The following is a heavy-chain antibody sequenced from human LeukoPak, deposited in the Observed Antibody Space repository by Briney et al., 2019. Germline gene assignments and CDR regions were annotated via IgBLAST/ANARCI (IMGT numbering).Heavy chain of an antibody. D-gene: IGHD1-14*01. Sequence: GGSLRLSCAASGFTFSSYAMHWVRQAPGKGLEWVAVISYDGSNKYYADSVKGRFTISRDNSKNTLYLQMNSLRAEDTAVYYCARGAYGIRMLDYWGQGTLVTVSS. V-gene: IGHV3-30-3*01. J-gene: IGHJ4*02. CDR3: ARGAYGIRMLDY. CDR2: ISYDGSNK. CDR1: GFTFSSYA.